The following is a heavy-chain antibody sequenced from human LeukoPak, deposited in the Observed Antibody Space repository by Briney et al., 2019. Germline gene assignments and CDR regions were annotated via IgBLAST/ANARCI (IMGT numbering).Heavy chain of an antibody. D-gene: IGHD2/OR15-2a*01. Sequence: PGGSLRLSCAASGFTFSSYSMNWVRQAPGKGLEWVSAISGSGGSTYYADSVKGRFTISRDNSKNTLYLQMNSLRAEDTAVYYCAKGTDYLRSGYMDVWGKGTTVTVSS. CDR3: AKGTDYLRSGYMDV. CDR1: GFTFSSYS. V-gene: IGHV3-23*01. CDR2: ISGSGGST. J-gene: IGHJ6*03.